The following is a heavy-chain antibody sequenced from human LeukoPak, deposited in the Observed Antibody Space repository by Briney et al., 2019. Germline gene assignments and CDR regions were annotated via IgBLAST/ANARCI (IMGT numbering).Heavy chain of an antibody. CDR3: AYVDTAMGDAFDI. CDR1: GGSISNYY. J-gene: IGHJ3*02. Sequence: PSETLSLTCTVSGGSISNYYWSWIRQPPGKGLEWIGFIYSSGTTNYNPSLKSRLSFSIDTSKNQFSLKLTSMTAADTAVYYCAYVDTAMGDAFDIWGQGTMVTVSS. V-gene: IGHV4-59*01. CDR2: IYSSGTT. D-gene: IGHD5-18*01.